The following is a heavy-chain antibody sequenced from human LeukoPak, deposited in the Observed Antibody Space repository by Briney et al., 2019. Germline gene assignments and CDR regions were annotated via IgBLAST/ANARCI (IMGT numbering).Heavy chain of an antibody. D-gene: IGHD4/OR15-4a*01. CDR2: IYSSGST. J-gene: IGHJ4*02. CDR1: GGSISSYY. CDR3: SRHAYYNPQDYFDS. V-gene: IGHV4-59*08. Sequence: SETLSLTCTVSGGSISSYYWSWIRQPPGKGLEWIGYIYSSGSTDYNPSLKGRVTISVDSSKNQFSLNLTSVTAADTAVYYCSRHAYYNPQDYFDSWGQGSLVTASS.